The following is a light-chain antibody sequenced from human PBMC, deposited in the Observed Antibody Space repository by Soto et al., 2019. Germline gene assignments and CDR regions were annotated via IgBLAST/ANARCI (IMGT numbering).Light chain of an antibody. Sequence: ALTQPASVSGSPGQSITISCTGTSSDVGGYNYVSWYQQHPGKAPKLMIYDVSNRPSGVSNRFSGSKSGNTASLTISGLQAEDEADYYCSSYTSSSTLVIFGGGTKVTVL. V-gene: IGLV2-14*01. J-gene: IGLJ2*01. CDR3: SSYTSSSTLVI. CDR2: DVS. CDR1: SSDVGGYNY.